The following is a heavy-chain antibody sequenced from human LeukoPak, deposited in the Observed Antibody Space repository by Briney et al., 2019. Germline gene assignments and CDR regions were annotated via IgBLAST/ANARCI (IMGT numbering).Heavy chain of an antibody. CDR1: GYTFTSYY. V-gene: IGHV1-46*01. CDR2: INPSGGST. CDR3: ARDLPDYSSSFDY. D-gene: IGHD6-6*01. Sequence: VASVKVPCKASGYTFTSYYMHWVRQAPGQGLEWMGIINPSGGSTSYAQKFQGRVTMARDMSTSTVYMELSSLRSEDTAVYYCARDLPDYSSSFDYWGQGTLVTVSS. J-gene: IGHJ4*02.